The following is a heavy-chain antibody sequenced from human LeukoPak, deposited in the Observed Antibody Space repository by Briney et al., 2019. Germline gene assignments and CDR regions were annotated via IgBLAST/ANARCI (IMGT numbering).Heavy chain of an antibody. Sequence: PGGSLRLSCVVSGFTFNDYWMTWVRQTPGKGLEWVAVIKADGSKTYYVDSVKGRFSISRDNAKNSLYLQMNSLRAEDTAIYYCTRVGYIDEGIDYWGQGTLVTVSS. D-gene: IGHD5-24*01. CDR1: GFTFNDYW. V-gene: IGHV3-7*04. CDR2: IKADGSKT. J-gene: IGHJ4*02. CDR3: TRVGYIDEGIDY.